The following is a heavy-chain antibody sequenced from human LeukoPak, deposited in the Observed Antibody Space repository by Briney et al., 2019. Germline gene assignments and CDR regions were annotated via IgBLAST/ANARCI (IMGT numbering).Heavy chain of an antibody. CDR1: GYTLTELS. V-gene: IGHV1-24*01. J-gene: IGHJ3*02. CDR2: FDPEDGET. CDR3: ATDQKIFGVVGNYDAFDI. D-gene: IGHD3-3*01. Sequence: ASVKVSCKVSGYTLTELSMHWVRQAPGKGLEWMGGFDPEDGETIYAQKFQGRVTMTEDTSTDTAYMELCSLRSEDTAVYYCATDQKIFGVVGNYDAFDIWGQGTMVTVSS.